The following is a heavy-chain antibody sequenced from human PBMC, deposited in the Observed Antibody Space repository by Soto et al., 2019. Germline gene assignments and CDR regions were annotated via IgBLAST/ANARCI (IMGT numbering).Heavy chain of an antibody. CDR1: GLSIISDNW. CDR2: IHHSGST. D-gene: IGHD6-13*01. Sequence: QVQLQESGPGLVRPSGTVSLTCAVSGLSIISDNWWSWVRQPPGKGLEWIGEIHHSGSTNYNPSLKSRVTMSVVPSKDLFSLTLNSVTAADTAFYYCARDQGSHPGDWGQVTLVSVYS. V-gene: IGHV4-4*02. CDR3: ARDQGSHPGD. J-gene: IGHJ4*02.